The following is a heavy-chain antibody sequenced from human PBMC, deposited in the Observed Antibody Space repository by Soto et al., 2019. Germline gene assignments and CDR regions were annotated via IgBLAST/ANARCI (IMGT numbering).Heavy chain of an antibody. J-gene: IGHJ5*02. Sequence: GGSLRLSCAASGFTFSSYSMNWVRQAPGKGLEWVSSISSSSSYIYYADSVKGRFTISRDNAKNSLYLQMNSLRAEDTAVYYCARDGAAGVVLGYNWFDPWGQGTLVTVSS. V-gene: IGHV3-21*01. CDR3: ARDGAAGVVLGYNWFDP. CDR2: ISSSSSYI. D-gene: IGHD2-15*01. CDR1: GFTFSSYS.